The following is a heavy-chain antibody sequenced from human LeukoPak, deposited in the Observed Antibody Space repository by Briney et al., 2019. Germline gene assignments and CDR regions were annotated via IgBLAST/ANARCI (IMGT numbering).Heavy chain of an antibody. V-gene: IGHV4-59*01. CDR2: IYDRGGT. Sequence: SETLSLTCTVSGGSFNSYFWGWIRQPPGRGLEWVGYIYDRGGTNYSPSLKSRVTMAVDTSKNQFSLKLSSVTAADTAVYYCARRGSARPGGSYAMDVWGQGTTVTVPS. CDR3: ARRGSARPGGSYAMDV. J-gene: IGHJ6*02. CDR1: GGSFNSYF. D-gene: IGHD6-6*01.